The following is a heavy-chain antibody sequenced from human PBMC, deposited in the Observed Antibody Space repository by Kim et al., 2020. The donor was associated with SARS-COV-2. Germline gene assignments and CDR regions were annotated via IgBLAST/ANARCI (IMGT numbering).Heavy chain of an antibody. CDR1: GYTFTDYG. V-gene: IGHV1-18*04. CDR2: ISNHNGKT. D-gene: IGHD1-1*01. CDR3: ARCPEMRWYNRYDDWFDP. J-gene: IGHJ5*02. Sequence: ASVKVSCKSSGYTFTDYGLTWVRQAPGQGLEWMGWISNHNGKTIYAQKFQGRLSMTTDTSTTTAYMELRSLRSDDTAVYYCARCPEMRWYNRYDDWFDPWGQGTLVTVSS.